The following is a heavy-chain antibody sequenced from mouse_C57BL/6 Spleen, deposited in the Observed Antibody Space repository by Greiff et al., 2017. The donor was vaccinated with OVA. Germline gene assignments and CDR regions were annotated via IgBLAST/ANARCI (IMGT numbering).Heavy chain of an antibody. Sequence: EVKLVESEGGLVQPGSSMKLSCTASGFTFSDYYMAWVRQVPEKGLEWVANINYDGSSTYYLDSLKIRFIISRDNAKNILYLQMSSLKSEDTATYYCARDGGYAMDYWGQGTSVTVSS. CDR2: INYDGSST. V-gene: IGHV5-16*01. CDR3: ARDGGYAMDY. CDR1: GFTFSDYY. J-gene: IGHJ4*01.